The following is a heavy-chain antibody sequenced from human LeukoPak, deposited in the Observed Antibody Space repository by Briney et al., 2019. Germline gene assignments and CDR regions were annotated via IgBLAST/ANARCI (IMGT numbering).Heavy chain of an antibody. CDR3: AGVVEVPAATGLWFDP. V-gene: IGHV4-59*01. J-gene: IGHJ5*02. CDR1: GGSIRSYY. CDR2: IYYSGST. Sequence: SETLSLTCTVSGGSIRSYYWSWIRQPPGKGLEWIGYIYYSGSTNYNPSLKGRVTISEDTSKNQFSLKLSSVTAADTAVYYCAGVVEVPAATGLWFDPWGQGTLVTVSS. D-gene: IGHD2-2*01.